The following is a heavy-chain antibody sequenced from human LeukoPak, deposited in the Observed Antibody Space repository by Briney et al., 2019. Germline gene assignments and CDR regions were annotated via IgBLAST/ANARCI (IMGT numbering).Heavy chain of an antibody. D-gene: IGHD3-3*01. J-gene: IGHJ4*02. V-gene: IGHV3-23*01. CDR3: AKVATEYYDFWSGYCTSYYFDY. CDR2: ISGSGGST. CDR1: GFTFSSYA. Sequence: GGSLRLSCAASGFTFSSYAMSWVRQAPGKGLEWVSAISGSGGSTYYADSVKGRFTISRDNSKNTLYLQMNSLRAEDTAVYYCAKVATEYYDFWSGYCTSYYFDYWGQGTLVTVSS.